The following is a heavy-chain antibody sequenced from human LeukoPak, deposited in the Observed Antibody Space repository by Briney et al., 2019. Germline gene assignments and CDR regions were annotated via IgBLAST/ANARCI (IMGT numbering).Heavy chain of an antibody. CDR2: IYPGDSDT. J-gene: IGHJ4*02. D-gene: IGHD2-15*01. Sequence: GESLKISCKGSGYSFTSYWIGWVRQMPGKGLEWMEIIYPGDSDTRYSPSFQGQVTISADKSISTAYLQWSSLKASDTAMYYCARSYCSGGSCPPRFFDYWGQGTLVTVSS. V-gene: IGHV5-51*01. CDR3: ARSYCSGGSCPPRFFDY. CDR1: GYSFTSYW.